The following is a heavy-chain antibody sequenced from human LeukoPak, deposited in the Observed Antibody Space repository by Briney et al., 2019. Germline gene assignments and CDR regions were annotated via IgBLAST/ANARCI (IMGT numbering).Heavy chain of an antibody. CDR2: IYYSGSS. Sequence: SQTLSLTCTVSGGSINNGGYYWSWIRQHPGKGLEWIGYIYYSGSSYHNPSLRSRVTISVDTSKNHFSLKLSSVTAADTAVYYCARNRDGYNSFDYWGRGTLVTVSS. CDR3: ARNRDGYNSFDY. J-gene: IGHJ4*02. V-gene: IGHV4-31*03. CDR1: GGSINNGGYY. D-gene: IGHD5-24*01.